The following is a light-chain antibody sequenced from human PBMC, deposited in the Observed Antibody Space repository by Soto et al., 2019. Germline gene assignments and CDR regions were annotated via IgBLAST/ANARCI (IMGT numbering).Light chain of an antibody. Sequence: QLVLTQPASVSGSPGQSITISCTGTSSDVGKYNLVSWYQEHPGKAPKLMIYEGSKRPSGVSNRFSGSKSGNTASLTISGLQAEDEADYYCCSYAGSSTWVFGGGTKLTVL. CDR2: EGS. V-gene: IGLV2-23*01. J-gene: IGLJ3*02. CDR1: SSDVGKYNL. CDR3: CSYAGSSTWV.